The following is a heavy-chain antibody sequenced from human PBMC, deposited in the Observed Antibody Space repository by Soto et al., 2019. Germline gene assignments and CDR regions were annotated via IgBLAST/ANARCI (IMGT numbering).Heavy chain of an antibody. CDR1: GGPISSYH. CDR3: AREQSCIFYLIDY. J-gene: IGHJ4*02. CDR2: ISYSGST. D-gene: IGHD3-3*01. Sequence: SETLSLTCTVSGGPISSYHWIWIRQPPGRGLESIGHISYSGSTTYNPSLESRVTISVDTSKNQFYLRLSSVTTADTAVYYCAREQSCIFYLIDYCGQGTALTVYS. V-gene: IGHV4-59*01.